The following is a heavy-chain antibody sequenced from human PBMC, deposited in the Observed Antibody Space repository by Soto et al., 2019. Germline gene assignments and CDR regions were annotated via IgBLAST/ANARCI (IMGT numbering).Heavy chain of an antibody. CDR3: ATMLNRACET. V-gene: IGHV3-7*01. CDR2: IKQDGTQK. Sequence: EVQLVESGGGLVQPGGSLRLSCAASGFTFSSYWMSWVRQAPGRGLEWMGNIKQDGTQKDYVDSVKGRFTISRANARNSAFLRMDSLRADDTAVFYCATMLNRACETWGQGTMVTVSS. J-gene: IGHJ3*01. D-gene: IGHD3-10*02. CDR1: GFTFSSYW.